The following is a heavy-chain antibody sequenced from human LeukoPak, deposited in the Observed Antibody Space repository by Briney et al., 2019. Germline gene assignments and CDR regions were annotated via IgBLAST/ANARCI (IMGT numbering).Heavy chain of an antibody. CDR1: GYTFTGYY. V-gene: IGHV1-2*02. CDR2: INPNSGGT. D-gene: IGHD3-22*01. Sequence: ASVKVSCKASGYTFTGYYMHWVRQAPGQGLEWMGWINPNSGGTNYAQKLQGRVTMTTDTSTSTAYMELRSLRSDDTAVYYCARVGYYDSSGPHAFDIWGQGTMVTVSS. CDR3: ARVGYYDSSGPHAFDI. J-gene: IGHJ3*02.